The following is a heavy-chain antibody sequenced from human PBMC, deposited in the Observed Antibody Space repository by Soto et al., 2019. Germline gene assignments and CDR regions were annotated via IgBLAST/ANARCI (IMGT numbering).Heavy chain of an antibody. CDR3: ARDLASTTIPNY. J-gene: IGHJ4*02. V-gene: IGHV3-33*01. Sequence: TPGRGLEWVAVIWFDGVNIAYRESVKGRFTISRDNAKNSLYLQMNSLRAEDTAVYYCARDLASTTIPNYWGQGTLVTVS. CDR2: IWFDGVNI. D-gene: IGHD4-17*01.